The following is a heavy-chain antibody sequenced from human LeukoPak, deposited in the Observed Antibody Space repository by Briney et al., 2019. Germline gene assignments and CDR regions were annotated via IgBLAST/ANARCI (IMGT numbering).Heavy chain of an antibody. J-gene: IGHJ5*02. D-gene: IGHD3-22*01. V-gene: IGHV3-7*01. CDR1: GFTFSSYW. CDR3: ARDLGQYYDTSDNWFDP. CDR2: IKQDGSEK. Sequence: GGSLRLSCAASGFTFSSYWMSWVRQAPGKGLEWVANIKQDGSEKYYVDSVKGRFTISRDNAKNTLNLQMNSLRAEDTAVYYCARDLGQYYDTSDNWFDPWSQGILVTVSS.